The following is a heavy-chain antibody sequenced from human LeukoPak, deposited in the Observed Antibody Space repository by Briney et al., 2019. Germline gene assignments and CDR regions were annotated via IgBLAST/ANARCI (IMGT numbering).Heavy chain of an antibody. CDR3: VKAYTTSGTYLEP. Sequence: GGSLRLSCAASGFTLRSYTMNWVRQAPGKGLEWVSGIGANGVDTFYADSAKGRFTISRDNSKNTVYLQMNSLRAEDTALYYCVKAYTTSGTYLEPWGQGTLVTVSS. J-gene: IGHJ4*02. CDR2: IGANGVDT. CDR1: GFTLRSYT. D-gene: IGHD1-26*01. V-gene: IGHV3-23*01.